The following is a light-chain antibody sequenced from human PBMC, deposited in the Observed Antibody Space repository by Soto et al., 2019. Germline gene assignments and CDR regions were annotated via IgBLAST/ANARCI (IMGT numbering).Light chain of an antibody. CDR3: QQYYTNSPLT. CDR2: KAS. CDR1: QKINNW. J-gene: IGKJ4*01. V-gene: IGKV1-5*03. Sequence: DIQMTQSPSTLSASVGDRVTITCRASQKINNWLAWYQQKPGKPPKLLISKASNLESGVPSRFSGSGSETEFTLTISSLQPDDFATYYCQQYYTNSPLTFAGGTRVDIK.